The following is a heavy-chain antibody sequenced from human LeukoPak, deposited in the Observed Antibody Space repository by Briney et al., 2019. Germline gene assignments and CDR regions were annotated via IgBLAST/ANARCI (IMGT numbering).Heavy chain of an antibody. D-gene: IGHD6-19*01. Sequence: GGSLTLSCAPSGLTLNSYEEIWVRRAPGEGLEWVSYISSSGSTIYYADYVKGRFTISRDNAKNSLYLQMNSLGAEDTAVYYCASHEYSSGPDWFDPWGQGTLVTASS. CDR3: ASHEYSSGPDWFDP. J-gene: IGHJ5*02. CDR1: GLTLNSYE. CDR2: ISSSGSTI. V-gene: IGHV3-48*03.